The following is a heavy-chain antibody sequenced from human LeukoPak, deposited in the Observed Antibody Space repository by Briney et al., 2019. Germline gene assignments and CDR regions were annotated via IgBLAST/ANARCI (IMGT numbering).Heavy chain of an antibody. J-gene: IGHJ5*02. CDR2: INNSGDT. CDR1: GGSTSSSRYY. CDR3: ERDGRGGDACCNWFDP. Sequence: SETLSLTCTVSGGSTSSSRYYWGWIRQPPGKGLEWIGSINNSGDTRCNPSLKSRVTISKDPSKNQFSLKLTSVTAADTAVYFCERDGRGGDACCNWFDPWGQGTLVTVSS. V-gene: IGHV4-39*07. D-gene: IGHD2-21*01.